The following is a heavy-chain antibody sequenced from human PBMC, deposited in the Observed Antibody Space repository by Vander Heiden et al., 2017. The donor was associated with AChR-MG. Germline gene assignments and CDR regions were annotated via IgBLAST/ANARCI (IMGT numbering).Heavy chain of an antibody. Sequence: QVQLVESGGGLVKPGGSLRLSCAASGFTFSDYYMSWIRQAPGKWLEWVSYISSSGSTIYYADSVKGRFTISRDNAKNSLYLQRNSLRAEDTAVYYCARELRLLEWLTDYYYYGMDVWGQGTTVTVSS. V-gene: IGHV3-11*01. CDR1: GFTFSDYY. J-gene: IGHJ6*02. CDR2: ISSSGSTI. D-gene: IGHD3-3*01. CDR3: ARELRLLEWLTDYYYYGMDV.